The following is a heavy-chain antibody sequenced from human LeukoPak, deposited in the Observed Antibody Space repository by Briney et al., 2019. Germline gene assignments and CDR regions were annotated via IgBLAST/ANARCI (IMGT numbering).Heavy chain of an antibody. CDR2: INWNGGST. Sequence: GGSLRLSCAASGFTFDDYGMSWVRQAPGKGLEWVSGINWNGGSTGYADSVKGRFTISRDNAKNSLYLQMNSLRAEDTALYYCARSSSGSYRYYFDYWGQGTLVTVSS. D-gene: IGHD1-26*01. V-gene: IGHV3-20*04. J-gene: IGHJ4*02. CDR3: ARSSSGSYRYYFDY. CDR1: GFTFDDYG.